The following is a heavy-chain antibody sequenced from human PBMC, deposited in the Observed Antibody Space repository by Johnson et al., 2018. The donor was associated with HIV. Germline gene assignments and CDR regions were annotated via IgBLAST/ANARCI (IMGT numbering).Heavy chain of an antibody. J-gene: IGHJ3*02. CDR2: IGTAGAT. V-gene: IGHV3-13*01. Sequence: VQLVESGGGLVQPGGSLRLSCAASGFTFSSYDMHWVRQATGKGLEWVSAIGTAGATYYAASVKGRFTISRDNSKNTLYLQMNSLRAEDTAVYYCANVRWPDAFDIWGQGTMVTVSS. CDR1: GFTFSSYD. CDR3: ANVRWPDAFDI. D-gene: IGHD4-23*01.